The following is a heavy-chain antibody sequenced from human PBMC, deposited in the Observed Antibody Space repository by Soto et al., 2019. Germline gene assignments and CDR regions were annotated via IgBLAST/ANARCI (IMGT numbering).Heavy chain of an antibody. J-gene: IGHJ6*02. Sequence: SETLSLTCAVYGGSFSGYYWSWIRQPPGKGLEWIGEINHSGSTNYNPSLKSRVTISVDTSKNQFSLKLSSVTAADTAVYYCARVPRKIFGVVIKPSYYYYYGMDVWGQGTTVTVSS. CDR1: GGSFSGYY. D-gene: IGHD3-3*01. CDR3: ARVPRKIFGVVIKPSYYYYYGMDV. CDR2: INHSGST. V-gene: IGHV4-34*01.